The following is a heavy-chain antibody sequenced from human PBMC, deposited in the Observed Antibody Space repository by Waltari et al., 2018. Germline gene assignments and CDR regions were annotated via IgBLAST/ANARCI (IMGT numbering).Heavy chain of an antibody. CDR2: GGPEEGET. J-gene: IGHJ3*02. CDR3: ATGIAAAGTGAFDI. CDR1: GYTFTDYY. Sequence: EVQLVQSGAEVKKPGATVKISCKASGYTFTDYYMHWVQQAPGKGLEWMGRGGPEEGETRYAEKFQGRVTITADTSTDTAYMELSSLRSEDTAVYYCATGIAAAGTGAFDIWGQGTMVTVSS. V-gene: IGHV1-69-2*01. D-gene: IGHD6-13*01.